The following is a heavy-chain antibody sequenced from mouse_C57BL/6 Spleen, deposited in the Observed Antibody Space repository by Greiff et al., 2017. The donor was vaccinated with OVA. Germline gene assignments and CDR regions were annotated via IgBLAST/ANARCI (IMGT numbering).Heavy chain of an antibody. Sequence: VQLVESGAELVRPGASVTLSCKASGYTFTDYEMHWVKQTPVHGLEWIGAIDPETGGTAYNQKFKGKAILTADKSSSTAYMELRSLTSEDSAVYYCTRITTVVEDYWGQGTTLTVSS. V-gene: IGHV1-15*01. CDR1: GYTFTDYE. J-gene: IGHJ2*01. CDR3: TRITTVVEDY. CDR2: IDPETGGT. D-gene: IGHD1-1*01.